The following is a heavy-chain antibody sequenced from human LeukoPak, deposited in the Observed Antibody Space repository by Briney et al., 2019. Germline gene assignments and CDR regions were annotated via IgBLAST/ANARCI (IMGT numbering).Heavy chain of an antibody. CDR3: AKSVWFGVTSAPFFDY. D-gene: IGHD3-10*01. CDR2: IVVGSGNT. V-gene: IGHV1-58*01. J-gene: IGHJ4*02. CDR1: GFTFTSSA. Sequence: SVKVSCKASGFTFTSSAVQWVRQARGQRLEWIGWIVVGSGNTNYAQKFQERVTITRDMSTSTAYMELSSLRSEDTAVYYCAKSVWFGVTSAPFFDYWGQGTLVTVSS.